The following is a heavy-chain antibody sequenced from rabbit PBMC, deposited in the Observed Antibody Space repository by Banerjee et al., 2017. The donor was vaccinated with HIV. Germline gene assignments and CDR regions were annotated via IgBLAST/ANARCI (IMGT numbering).Heavy chain of an antibody. CDR2: IDPVFGIT. Sequence: QEQLVESGGGLVQPGGSLKLSCKASGFDFSGYGVSWVRQAPGKGLEWIGYIDPVFGITCYASWVNGRFSISRENTQNTLYLQLNSLTAADTATYFCVRDQARMLDLWGQGTLVTVS. V-gene: IGHV1S47*01. J-gene: IGHJ4*01. CDR1: GFDFSGYG. D-gene: IGHD6-1*01. CDR3: VRDQARMLDL.